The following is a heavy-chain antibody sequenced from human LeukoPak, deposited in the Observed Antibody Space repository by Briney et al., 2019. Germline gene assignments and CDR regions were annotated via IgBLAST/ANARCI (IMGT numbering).Heavy chain of an antibody. D-gene: IGHD3-16*01. CDR3: ARPRAYDSRDLDY. J-gene: IGHJ4*02. CDR2: ISWNSGSI. CDR1: GFTFSSYW. V-gene: IGHV3-9*01. Sequence: GGSLRLSCAASGFTFSSYWMSWVRQAPGKGLEWVSGISWNSGSIGYADSVKGRFTISRDNAKNSLYLQMNSLRAEDTAVYYCARPRAYDSRDLDYWGQGTLVTVSS.